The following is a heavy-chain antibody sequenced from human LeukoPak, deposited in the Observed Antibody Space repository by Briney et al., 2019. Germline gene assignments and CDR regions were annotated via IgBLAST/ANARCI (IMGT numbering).Heavy chain of an antibody. CDR2: IIPIFGTA. D-gene: IGHD4-17*01. Sequence: ASVKVSCKASGGTFSSYAISWVRQAPGQGLEWMGGIIPIFGTANYAQKFQGRVTITADESTSTAYMELSSLRSEDTAVYYCARHDDHGDQTIDYWGQGTLVTVSS. V-gene: IGHV1-69*13. CDR1: GGTFSSYA. CDR3: ARHDDHGDQTIDY. J-gene: IGHJ4*02.